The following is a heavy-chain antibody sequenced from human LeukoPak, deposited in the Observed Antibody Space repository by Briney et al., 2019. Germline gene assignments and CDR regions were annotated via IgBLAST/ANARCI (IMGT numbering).Heavy chain of an antibody. J-gene: IGHJ6*02. CDR2: ISYDGSNK. D-gene: IGHD5-18*01. Sequence: PGGSLRLSCAASGFTFSSYGMHWVRQAPGKGLEWVAVISYDGSNKYYADSVKGRFTISRDNSKNTLYLQMNSLRAEDTAVYYCAKDRAWQLWSYYYYGMDVWGQGTTVTVSS. CDR1: GFTFSSYG. CDR3: AKDRAWQLWSYYYYGMDV. V-gene: IGHV3-30*18.